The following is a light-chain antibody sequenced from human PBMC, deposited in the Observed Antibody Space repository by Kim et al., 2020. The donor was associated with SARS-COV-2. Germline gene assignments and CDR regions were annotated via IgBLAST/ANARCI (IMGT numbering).Light chain of an antibody. CDR2: GNT. J-gene: IGLJ3*02. Sequence: QRVPISCTGSSSNIGAPYDVHWYQQLPGTAPKLLIYGNTHRPSGVPDRFSGSKSGTSASLAITGLQPEDEADYYCQSYDDSLSGWVFGGGTKVTVL. CDR1: SSNIGAPYD. CDR3: QSYDDSLSGWV. V-gene: IGLV1-40*01.